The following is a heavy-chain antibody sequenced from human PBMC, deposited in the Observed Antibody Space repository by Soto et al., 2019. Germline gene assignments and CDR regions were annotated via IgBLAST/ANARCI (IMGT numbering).Heavy chain of an antibody. V-gene: IGHV1-69*01. CDR1: ADTFNSYS. D-gene: IGHD4-17*01. J-gene: IGHJ5*02. CDR2: ITPVFGTA. Sequence: QVQLVQSGAEVKKPGSSVKVSCKASADTFNSYSLSWLRQAPGQRLEWMGGITPVFGTADYAQSFEDRLTITADDSTSTVYMELSSLRSDDTAVYYCARSLEGTTVTNWFDPWGQAALVTVSS. CDR3: ARSLEGTTVTNWFDP.